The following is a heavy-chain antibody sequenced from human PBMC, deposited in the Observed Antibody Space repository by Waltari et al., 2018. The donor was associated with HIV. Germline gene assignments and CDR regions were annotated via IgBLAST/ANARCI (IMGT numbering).Heavy chain of an antibody. Sequence: QVTLKESGPVLVKPPETLTLTCTVSGFSLSNARMGVSWIRQPPGKALEWLAHIFSNDEKSYSTSLKSRLTISKDTSKSQVVLTMTNMDPVDTATYYCARIRSPYYYLPDAFDIWGQGTMVTVSS. CDR1: GFSLSNARMG. D-gene: IGHD3-10*02. J-gene: IGHJ3*02. CDR2: IFSNDEK. V-gene: IGHV2-26*01. CDR3: ARIRSPYYYLPDAFDI.